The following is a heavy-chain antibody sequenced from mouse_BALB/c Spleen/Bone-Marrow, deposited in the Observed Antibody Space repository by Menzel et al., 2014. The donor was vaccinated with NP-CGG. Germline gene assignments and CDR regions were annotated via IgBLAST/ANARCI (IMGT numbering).Heavy chain of an antibody. Sequence: EVQGVESGGGLVKPGGSLKLSCAASGFAFSSYDMSWVRQTPEKRLEWVAYISSGGGSTYYPDTVKGRFTISRDNAKNTLYLQMSRLKSEDTAMYYCARQGYGYVDFDVWGAGTTVTVSS. CDR1: GFAFSSYD. V-gene: IGHV5-12-1*01. CDR2: ISSGGGST. J-gene: IGHJ1*01. D-gene: IGHD1-2*01. CDR3: ARQGYGYVDFDV.